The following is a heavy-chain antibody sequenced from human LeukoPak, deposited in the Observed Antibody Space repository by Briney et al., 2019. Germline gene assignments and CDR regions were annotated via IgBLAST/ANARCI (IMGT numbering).Heavy chain of an antibody. CDR2: IYYSGST. CDR3: ARMKDTAMDPKYYLDY. D-gene: IGHD5-18*01. J-gene: IGHJ4*02. Sequence: SETLSLTCTVSGGSISSSSYYWGWIRQPPGKGLEWIGSIYYSGSTYYNPSLKSRVTISVDTSKNQFSLKLSSVTAADTAVYYWARMKDTAMDPKYYLDYWGQGTLVTVSS. CDR1: GGSISSSSYY. V-gene: IGHV4-39*01.